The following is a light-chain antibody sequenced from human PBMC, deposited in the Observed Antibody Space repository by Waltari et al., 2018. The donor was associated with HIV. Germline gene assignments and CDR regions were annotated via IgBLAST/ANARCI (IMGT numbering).Light chain of an antibody. CDR3: QQYNTWPFT. V-gene: IGKV3-15*01. J-gene: IGKJ3*01. CDR2: GAS. CDR1: QSVSSN. Sequence: EIVMTQSPATLSVSPGERATLTCRASQSVSSNLAWYQQKPGQAPRLLIYGASTRATGLPARFSGSGSGTEFTLTISSLQSEDFAVYYCQQYNTWPFTFGPGTKVDIK.